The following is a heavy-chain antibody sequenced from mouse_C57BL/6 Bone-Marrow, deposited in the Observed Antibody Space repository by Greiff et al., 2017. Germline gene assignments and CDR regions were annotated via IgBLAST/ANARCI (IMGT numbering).Heavy chain of an antibody. CDR3: ARAIYDGYYAWCAY. CDR1: GYTFTSYW. CDR2: IDPSDSET. Sequence: QVQLQQPGAELVRPGSSVKLSCKASGYTFTSYWMHWVKQRPIQGLEWIGNIDPSDSETHYNQKFKDKATLTVDKSSSTAYMQLSSLTSADSAVYYCARAIYDGYYAWCAYWGQGTLVTVSA. V-gene: IGHV1-52*01. D-gene: IGHD2-3*01. J-gene: IGHJ3*01.